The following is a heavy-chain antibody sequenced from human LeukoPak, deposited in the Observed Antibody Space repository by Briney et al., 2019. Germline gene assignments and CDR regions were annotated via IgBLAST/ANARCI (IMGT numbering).Heavy chain of an antibody. Sequence: GGSLRLSCAASGFTFNKYAMSWVRQAPGKGLEWVSSLSGSGGDTYYAESVKGRFTISRDNSKDTVYLEMNSLRAEDTAVYYCAKDPYGTRYFDYWGQGTLVTVSS. CDR1: GFTFNKYA. V-gene: IGHV3-23*01. CDR2: LSGSGGDT. CDR3: AKDPYGTRYFDY. J-gene: IGHJ4*02. D-gene: IGHD2-2*01.